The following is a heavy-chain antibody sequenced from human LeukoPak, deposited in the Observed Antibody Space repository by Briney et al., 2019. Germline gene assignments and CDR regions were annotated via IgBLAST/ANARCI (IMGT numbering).Heavy chain of an antibody. J-gene: IGHJ2*01. V-gene: IGHV4-30-2*01. Sequence: SETLSLTCDVSGDSITTAGSSWGWIRQPPGKSLEWIGNIYHGVSTYYNPSLKSRVIISVDESKTQFSLELTSITAADTAVYYCATVGRSSGLDWVFDLWGRGILVTVSS. CDR1: GDSITTAGSS. CDR2: IYHGVST. CDR3: ATVGRSSGLDWVFDL. D-gene: IGHD6-25*01.